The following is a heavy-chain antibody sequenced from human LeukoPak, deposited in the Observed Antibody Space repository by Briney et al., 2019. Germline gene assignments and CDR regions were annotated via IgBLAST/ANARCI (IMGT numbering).Heavy chain of an antibody. Sequence: GGSLRLSCAASGFTFDDYAMHWVRQAPGKGLEWVSGISWNSGSVGYADSVRGRFTISRDNAEHSLYLQMNSLRAEDTAVYYCARDLEEYCSGGSCSLFDYWGQGTLVTVFS. CDR1: GFTFDDYA. V-gene: IGHV3-9*01. CDR3: ARDLEEYCSGGSCSLFDY. J-gene: IGHJ4*02. D-gene: IGHD2-15*01. CDR2: ISWNSGSV.